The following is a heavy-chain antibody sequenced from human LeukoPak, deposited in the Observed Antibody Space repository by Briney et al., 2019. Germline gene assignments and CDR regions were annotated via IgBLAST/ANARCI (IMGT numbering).Heavy chain of an antibody. CDR3: ASERIAVAGLLDY. CDR2: IYYSGST. Sequence: SETLSLTCTVSGGSISSYYWSWIRQPPGKGLEWIGYIYYSGSTNYNPSLKSRVTISVDTSKNQFSLKLSSVTAADTAVYYCASERIAVAGLLDYWGQGTLVTVSS. V-gene: IGHV4-59*01. J-gene: IGHJ4*02. CDR1: GGSISSYY. D-gene: IGHD6-19*01.